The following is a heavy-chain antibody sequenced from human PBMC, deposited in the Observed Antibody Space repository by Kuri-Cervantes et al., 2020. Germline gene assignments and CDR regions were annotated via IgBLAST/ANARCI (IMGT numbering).Heavy chain of an antibody. CDR3: ATSVQWLAPFDY. CDR1: GGSISSSSYY. J-gene: IGHJ4*02. CDR2: IYYSGST. V-gene: IGHV4-39*07. D-gene: IGHD6-19*01. Sequence: GSLRLSCTVSGGSISSSSYYWGWIRQPPGKGLEWIGSIYYSGSTYYNPSLKSRVTISVDTSKNQFSLKLSSVTATDTAVYYCATSVQWLAPFDYWGQGTLVTVSS.